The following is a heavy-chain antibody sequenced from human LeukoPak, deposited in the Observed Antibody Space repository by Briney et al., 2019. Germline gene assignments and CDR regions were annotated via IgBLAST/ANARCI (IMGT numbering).Heavy chain of an antibody. CDR1: GFTFSDYY. D-gene: IGHD1-1*01. CDR2: ISSSGTTI. V-gene: IGHV3-11*01. J-gene: IGHJ3*02. CDR3: AREDNLSDAFDI. Sequence: GGSLRLSCAASGFTFSDYYMSWIRQAPGKGMEWVSYISSSGTTIYYADSVWGRFTISRDNAKNSVNLQMNSLRAEDTAVYFCAREDNLSDAFDIWGQGTMVTVSS.